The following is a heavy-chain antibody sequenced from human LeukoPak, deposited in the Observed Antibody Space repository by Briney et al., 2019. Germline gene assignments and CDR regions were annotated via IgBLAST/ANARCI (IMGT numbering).Heavy chain of an antibody. CDR2: INPDTGGT. J-gene: IGHJ4*02. CDR1: GYTFTGYY. V-gene: IGHV1-2*02. CDR3: ARGMGFSSSRPEDY. Sequence: GASVKVSCKASGYTFTGYYMHWVRQAPGQGLDWMGWINPDTGGTYYAQKFQGRVTMTRDTSITTAYMELSRLIPDDTAVYYCARGMGFSSSRPEDYWGQGALVIVSS. D-gene: IGHD2-2*01.